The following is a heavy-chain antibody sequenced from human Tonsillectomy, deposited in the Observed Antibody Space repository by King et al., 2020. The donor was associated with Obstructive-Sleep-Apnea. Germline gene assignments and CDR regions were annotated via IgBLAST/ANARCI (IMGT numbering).Heavy chain of an antibody. V-gene: IGHV3-9*01. CDR1: GFTFDDYA. Sequence: VQLVQSGGGLVQPGRSLRLSCAASGFTFDDYAMHWVRQVPGKGLEWVAGISWNSGNIAYADSVKGRFTISRDNAKNSLYLQMNSLRAEDTALYYCAKARGSGRADAFDIWGQGTMVTVSS. CDR3: AKARGSGRADAFDI. J-gene: IGHJ3*02. CDR2: ISWNSGNI. D-gene: IGHD3-10*01.